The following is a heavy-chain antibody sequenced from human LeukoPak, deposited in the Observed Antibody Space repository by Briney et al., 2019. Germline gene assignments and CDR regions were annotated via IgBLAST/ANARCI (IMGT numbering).Heavy chain of an antibody. J-gene: IGHJ4*02. CDR1: GFTFSSYG. CDR3: ARDSRGLRYFDWSFDY. Sequence: GGSLRLSCAASGFTFSSYGMHWVRQAPGKGLAWVTFIHHDGSNKYYADSVKGRFTISRDNAKNSLYLQMNSLRAEDMAVYYCARDSRGLRYFDWSFDYWGQGTLVTVSS. D-gene: IGHD3-9*01. CDR2: IHHDGSNK. V-gene: IGHV3-30*02.